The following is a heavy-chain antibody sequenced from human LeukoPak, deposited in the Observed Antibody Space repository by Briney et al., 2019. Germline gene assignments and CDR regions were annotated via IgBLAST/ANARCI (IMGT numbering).Heavy chain of an antibody. V-gene: IGHV4-38-2*01. CDR2: IYHSGST. J-gene: IGHJ4*02. CDR3: ARLSNWNYVAY. CDR1: GYSISSGYY. Sequence: SETLSLTCAASGYSISSGYYWGWIRQPPGKGLEWIGSIYHSGSTYYNPSLKSRVTISVDTSKNQFSLKLNSVTAADTAMYYCARLSNWNYVAYWGQGTLVTVS. D-gene: IGHD1-1*01.